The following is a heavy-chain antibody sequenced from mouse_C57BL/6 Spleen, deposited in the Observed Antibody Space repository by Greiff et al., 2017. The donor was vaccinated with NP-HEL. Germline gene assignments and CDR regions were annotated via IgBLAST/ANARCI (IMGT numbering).Heavy chain of an antibody. D-gene: IGHD1-1*01. V-gene: IGHV1-80*01. CDR2: IYPGDGDT. J-gene: IGHJ2*01. CDR1: GYAFSSYW. Sequence: QVQLKESGAELVKPGASVKISCKASGYAFSSYWMNWVKQRPGKGLEWIGQIYPGDGDTNYNGKFKGKATLTADKSSSTAYMQLSSLTSEDSAVYFCARDYYYGSSWDWGQGTTLTVSS. CDR3: ARDYYYGSSWD.